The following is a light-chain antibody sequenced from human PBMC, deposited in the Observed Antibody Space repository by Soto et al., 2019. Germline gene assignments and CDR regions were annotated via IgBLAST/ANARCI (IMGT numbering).Light chain of an antibody. CDR3: SSYTSSITLV. J-gene: IGLJ3*02. CDR2: EVS. V-gene: IGLV2-14*01. CDR1: SSDVGGYNY. Sequence: QSALTQPPSASGSPGQSVTISCTGTSSDVGGYNYVSWYQQHPGIAPKLIIYEVSNRPSGVSDRFSGSKSGNTASLTISGLQAEDEADYYCSSYTSSITLVFGGGTKLTVL.